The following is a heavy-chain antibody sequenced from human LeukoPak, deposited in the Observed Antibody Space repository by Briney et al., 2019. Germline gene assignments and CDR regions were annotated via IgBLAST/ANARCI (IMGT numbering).Heavy chain of an antibody. D-gene: IGHD4-17*01. V-gene: IGHV3-23*01. Sequence: PGGSLRLSCAASGISFSSYGMSWVRQAPGKGLEWVSGISGSGGYTYYADSVKGRFTISRDNSKNTLYLQMNSLRAEDTAVYYCVRMGRYGDYDYWGQGTLVTVSS. CDR2: ISGSGGYT. CDR3: VRMGRYGDYDY. CDR1: GISFSSYG. J-gene: IGHJ4*02.